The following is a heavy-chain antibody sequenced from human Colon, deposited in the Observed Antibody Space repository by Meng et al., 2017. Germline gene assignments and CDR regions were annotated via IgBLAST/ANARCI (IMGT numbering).Heavy chain of an antibody. Sequence: QVQQLQSGVEVPKPGPSVKVTCKASEYTFTSSSINWVRQAPGRGLEWLGWMNPNNGNTGSAQKFQGRVSMTRDTSIGTAYMELSGLTSEDTAVYYCARTAMLDSWGQGTLVTVSS. CDR3: ARTAMLDS. CDR2: MNPNNGNT. J-gene: IGHJ5*01. D-gene: IGHD2-2*01. CDR1: EYTFTSSS. V-gene: IGHV1-8*01.